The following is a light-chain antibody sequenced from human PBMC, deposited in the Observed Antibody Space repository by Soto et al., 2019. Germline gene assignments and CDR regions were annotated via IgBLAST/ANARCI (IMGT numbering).Light chain of an antibody. V-gene: IGKV1-8*01. CDR3: QQYYSYPQG. Sequence: AIRMTQSPSSFSASTGDRVTITCRASQGISSYLAWYQQKPGKAPKLLIYAASTLQSGVPSRFSGSGSGTDFTLTISCLQSEDFATYSCQQYYSYPQGFGGGTKVEIK. CDR1: QGISSY. CDR2: AAS. J-gene: IGKJ4*01.